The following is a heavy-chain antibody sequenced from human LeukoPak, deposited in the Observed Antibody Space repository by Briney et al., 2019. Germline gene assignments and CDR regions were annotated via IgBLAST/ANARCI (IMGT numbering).Heavy chain of an antibody. CDR3: AKDREISSGYPYFDY. CDR2: IRYGGSN. J-gene: IGHJ4*02. V-gene: IGHV3-30*02. CDR1: GFTFTGYG. D-gene: IGHD3-22*01. Sequence: PGGSLRLSCAASGFTFTGYGMHWVRQAPGKGLEWVAFIRYGGSNNYADSVKGRFTISRDNSKNTLYLQMNSLRAEDTAVYYCAKDREISSGYPYFDYWGQGTLVTVSS.